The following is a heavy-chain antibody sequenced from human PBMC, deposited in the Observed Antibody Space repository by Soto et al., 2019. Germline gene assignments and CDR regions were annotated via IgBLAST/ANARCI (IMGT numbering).Heavy chain of an antibody. CDR1: GYTFTGYY. CDR2: INPNSGGT. Sequence: ASVKVSCKASGYTFTGYYMHWVRQAPGQGLEWMGWINPNSGGTNYAQKFQGWVTMTRDTSISTAYMELSRLRSDDTAVYYCARDKRGYSYGSAGYYGMDVWGQGTTVTVSS. V-gene: IGHV1-2*04. D-gene: IGHD5-18*01. CDR3: ARDKRGYSYGSAGYYGMDV. J-gene: IGHJ6*02.